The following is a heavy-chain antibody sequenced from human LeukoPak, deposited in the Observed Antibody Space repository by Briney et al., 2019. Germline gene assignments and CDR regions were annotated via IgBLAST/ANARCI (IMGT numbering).Heavy chain of an antibody. J-gene: IGHJ6*02. CDR3: ASVSVDIVATIYPAYYYGMDV. V-gene: IGHV3-66*01. Sequence: AGSLRLSCAASGFTVSSNYMSWVRQAPGKGLEWVSVIYSGGSTYYADSVKGRFTISRDNSKNTLYLQMNSLRAEDTAVYYCASVSVDIVATIYPAYYYGMDVWGQGTTVTVSS. D-gene: IGHD5-12*01. CDR1: GFTVSSNY. CDR2: IYSGGST.